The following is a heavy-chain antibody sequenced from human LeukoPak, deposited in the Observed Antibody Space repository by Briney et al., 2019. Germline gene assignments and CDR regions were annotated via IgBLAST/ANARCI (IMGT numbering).Heavy chain of an antibody. Sequence: SETLSLTCAVYGGSFSGYYWSWIRQPPGQGLEWIGYIYYSGSTNYNPSLKSRVTISVDTSKNQFSLKLSSVTAADTAVYYCARLPVVVMAQYNWFDPWGQGTLVTVSS. V-gene: IGHV4-59*12. D-gene: IGHD3-22*01. CDR3: ARLPVVVMAQYNWFDP. J-gene: IGHJ5*02. CDR2: IYYSGST. CDR1: GGSFSGYY.